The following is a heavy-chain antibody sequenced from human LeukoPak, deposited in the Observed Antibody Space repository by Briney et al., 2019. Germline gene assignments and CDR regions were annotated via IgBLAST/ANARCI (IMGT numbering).Heavy chain of an antibody. CDR3: ARDVGSTREFDY. CDR1: GYTFTSYG. D-gene: IGHD2/OR15-2a*01. J-gene: IGHJ4*02. V-gene: IGHV1-18*01. Sequence: ASVKVSCKASGYTFTSYGISWVRQAPGQGLEWMGWISAHNGNTNYAQKLQGRDTMTTDTSTSTAYMELRSLRSDDTAVYYCARDVGSTREFDYWGQGTLVTVSS. CDR2: ISAHNGNT.